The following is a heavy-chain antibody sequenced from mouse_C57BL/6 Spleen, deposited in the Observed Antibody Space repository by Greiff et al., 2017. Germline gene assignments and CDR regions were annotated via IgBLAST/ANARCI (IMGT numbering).Heavy chain of an antibody. D-gene: IGHD1-1*01. CDR3: TTFTSYYAMDY. J-gene: IGHJ4*01. Sequence: EVQLQQSGAELVRPGASVKLSCTASGFNIKDYYMHWVKQRPEQGLEWIGRIDPEDGDTEYAPNFQGKATMTADTSSNTAYLQLSSLTSEDTSVYYCTTFTSYYAMDYWGQGTSVTGSS. V-gene: IGHV14-1*01. CDR2: IDPEDGDT. CDR1: GFNIKDYY.